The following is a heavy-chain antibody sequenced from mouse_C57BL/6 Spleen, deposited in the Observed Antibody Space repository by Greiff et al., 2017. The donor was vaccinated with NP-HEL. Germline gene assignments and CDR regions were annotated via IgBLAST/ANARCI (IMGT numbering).Heavy chain of an antibody. CDR2: INPNYGTT. V-gene: IGHV1-39*01. J-gene: IGHJ4*01. CDR1: GYSFTDYN. Sequence: VHVKQSGPELVKPGASVKISCKASGYSFTDYNMNWVKQSTGKSLEWIGVINPNYGTTSYNQKFKGKATLTVDQSSSTAYMQLNSLTSEDSAVYYCARRDYSNYPYAMDYWGQGTSVTVSS. CDR3: ARRDYSNYPYAMDY. D-gene: IGHD2-5*01.